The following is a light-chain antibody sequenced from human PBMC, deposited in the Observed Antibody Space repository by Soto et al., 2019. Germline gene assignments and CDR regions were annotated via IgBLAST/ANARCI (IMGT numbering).Light chain of an antibody. V-gene: IGKV3-11*01. J-gene: IGKJ4*01. CDR1: QSVSSY. CDR2: DAS. CDR3: QQYIRWPLT. Sequence: EIVLTQSPVTLSLAPGERARLSCRASQSVSSYLAWYQQKPGQAPRLLIYDASNRATGIPARFSGGGSGTEFTLTISSLQSEDFAVYYCQQYIRWPLTFGGGTKVDIK.